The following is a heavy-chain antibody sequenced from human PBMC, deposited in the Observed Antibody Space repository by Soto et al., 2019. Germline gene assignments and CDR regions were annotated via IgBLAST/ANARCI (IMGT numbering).Heavy chain of an antibody. CDR1: GLTFSRHA. CDR3: AKKPNGFDS. J-gene: IGHJ5*01. CDR2: ISESSSST. V-gene: IGHV3-23*01. Sequence: GGSLRLSCAASGLTFSRHAMAWVRQAPGKGLEWVSSISESSSSTYYADSVKGRFTISKDNSKNMLYLQMNSLIAEDTAVYYCAKKPNGFDSWGQGILVTVSS.